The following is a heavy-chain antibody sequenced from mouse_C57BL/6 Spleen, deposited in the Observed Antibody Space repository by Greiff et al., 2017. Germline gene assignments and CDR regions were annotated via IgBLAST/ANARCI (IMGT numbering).Heavy chain of an antibody. CDR1: GYTFTGYW. CDR2: ILPGSGST. D-gene: IGHD1-1*01. J-gene: IGHJ4*01. Sequence: VKLMESRAELMKPGASVKLSCKATGYTFTGYWIEWVKQRPGHGLEWIGEILPGSGSTNYNEKFKGKATFTADTSSNTAYMQLSSLTTEDSAIYYCARSPLTTVVATRAMDYWGQGTSVTVSS. CDR3: ARSPLTTVVATRAMDY. V-gene: IGHV1-9*01.